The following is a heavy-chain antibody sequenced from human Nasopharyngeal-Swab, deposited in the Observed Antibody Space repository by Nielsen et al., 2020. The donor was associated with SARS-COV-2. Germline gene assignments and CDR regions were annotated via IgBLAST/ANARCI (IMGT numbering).Heavy chain of an antibody. D-gene: IGHD3-16*02. J-gene: IGHJ4*02. CDR1: GGSIGTYY. CDR3: ARQDVSGSYRFMVY. CDR2: IYYTGST. Sequence: SKTLSLTCTVSGGSIGTYYWSWIRQPPGKGLEWIGYIYYTGSTMYNPSLKGRVTLSVDTSENQFSLRLTSVTAADSAVYYCARQDVSGSYRFMVYWGQGTLVTVSS. V-gene: IGHV4-59*08.